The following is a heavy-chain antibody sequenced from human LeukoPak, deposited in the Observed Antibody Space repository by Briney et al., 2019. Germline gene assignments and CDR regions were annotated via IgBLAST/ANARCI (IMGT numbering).Heavy chain of an antibody. CDR1: GGSLSSSSYY. Sequence: PSETLSLTCTVSGGSLSSSSYYWGWIRQPPGKGLEWIGSIYYSGSNYYNPSLKSRVTISVDTSKNQFSLKLNYVTAADTAVYYCARLRIGTDYYDSSGYYPDYWGQGTLVTVSS. J-gene: IGHJ4*02. CDR2: IYYSGSN. V-gene: IGHV4-39*01. D-gene: IGHD3-22*01. CDR3: ARLRIGTDYYDSSGYYPDY.